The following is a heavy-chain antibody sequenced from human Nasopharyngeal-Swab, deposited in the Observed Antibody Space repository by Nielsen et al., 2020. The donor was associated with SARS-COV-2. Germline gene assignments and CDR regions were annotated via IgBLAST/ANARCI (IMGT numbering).Heavy chain of an antibody. D-gene: IGHD2-2*01. Sequence: GESLKISCAASGFTFSSYAMSWDRQAPGKGLEWVSAISGSGGSTYYADSVKGRFTISRDNSKNTLYLQMNSLRAEDTAVYYCANLYPNYFDYWGQGTLVTVSS. CDR2: ISGSGGST. CDR1: GFTFSSYA. V-gene: IGHV3-23*01. CDR3: ANLYPNYFDY. J-gene: IGHJ4*02.